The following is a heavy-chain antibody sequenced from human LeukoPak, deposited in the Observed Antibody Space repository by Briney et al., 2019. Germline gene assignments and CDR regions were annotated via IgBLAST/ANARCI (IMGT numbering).Heavy chain of an antibody. D-gene: IGHD5-24*01. V-gene: IGHV4-59*01. CDR2: IYYRGST. CDR3: ARGPSRDGYNSDAFDI. J-gene: IGHJ3*02. CDR1: GGSISSYY. Sequence: PSETLSLTCTVSGGSISSYYWSWIRQPPGKGLEWIGYIYYRGSTNYNPSLKSRVTISVDTSKNQFSLKLSSVTAADTAVYYCARGPSRDGYNSDAFDIWGQGTMVTVSS.